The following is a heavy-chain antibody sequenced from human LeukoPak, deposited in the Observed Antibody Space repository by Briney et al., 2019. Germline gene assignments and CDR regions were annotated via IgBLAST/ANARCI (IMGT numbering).Heavy chain of an antibody. CDR2: ISYDGSNK. V-gene: IGHV3-30*01. CDR3: ARDTQYYYGSGSYFDY. CDR1: GFTFSSYA. J-gene: IGHJ4*02. D-gene: IGHD3-10*01. Sequence: GGSLRLSCAASGFTFSSYAMHWVRQAPGKGLEWVAVISYDGSNKYYADSVKGRFTISRDNSKNTLYLQMNSLRAEDTAVYYCARDTQYYYGSGSYFDYWGQGTLVTVSS.